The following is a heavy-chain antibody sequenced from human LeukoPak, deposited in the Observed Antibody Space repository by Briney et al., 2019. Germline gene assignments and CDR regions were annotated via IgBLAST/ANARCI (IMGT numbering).Heavy chain of an antibody. CDR1: GFSLSTSGVG. CDR2: IYWDDDK. CDR3: AHRRGVTKDPPKPHYYYYYGMDV. J-gene: IGHJ6*02. D-gene: IGHD4-17*01. V-gene: IGHV2-5*02. Sequence: SGLTLVNPTQTLTLTCTFSGFSLSTSGVGVGWIRQPPGKALEWLALIYWDDDKRYSPSLKSRLTITKDTSKNQVVLTMTNMDPVDTATYYCAHRRGVTKDPPKPHYYYYYGMDVWGQGTTVTVSS.